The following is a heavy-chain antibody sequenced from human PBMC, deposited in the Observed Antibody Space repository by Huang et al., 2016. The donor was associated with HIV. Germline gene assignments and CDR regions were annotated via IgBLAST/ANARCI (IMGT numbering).Heavy chain of an antibody. CDR2: INHNGHT. D-gene: IGHD1-1*01. Sequence: QVQLQQWGAGLLKPSETLSLTCAVYGGSFSGYYWSWIRQSPGKGLEWIGEINHNGHTNYNPSVKSRLTISVDTSKNQFSQKLSSVTAADTAVYYCARERMMSWLDDHDAFDIWGQGTMVTVSS. CDR1: GGSFSGYY. CDR3: ARERMMSWLDDHDAFDI. V-gene: IGHV4-34*01. J-gene: IGHJ3*02.